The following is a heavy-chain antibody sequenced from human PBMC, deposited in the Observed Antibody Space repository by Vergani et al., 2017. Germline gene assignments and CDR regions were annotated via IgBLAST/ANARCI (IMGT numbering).Heavy chain of an antibody. CDR1: GGTFSSYA. D-gene: IGHD3-9*01. J-gene: IGHJ3*02. CDR2: IIPIFGTA. Sequence: QVQLVQSGAEVKKPGSSVKVSCKASGGTFSSYAISWVRQAPGQGLEWMGRIIPIFGTAKYAQKFQGRVTITADESTSTAYMELRSLRSEDTAVYYCAREFYYILTGYYNYGGEAFDIWGQGTMVTVSS. CDR3: AREFYYILTGYYNYGGEAFDI. V-gene: IGHV1-69*15.